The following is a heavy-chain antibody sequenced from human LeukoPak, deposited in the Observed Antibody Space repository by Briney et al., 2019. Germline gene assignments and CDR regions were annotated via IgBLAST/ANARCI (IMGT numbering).Heavy chain of an antibody. J-gene: IGHJ6*03. CDR2: IYYSGST. CDR1: GGSISSSSYY. V-gene: IGHV4-39*07. D-gene: IGHD6-6*01. Sequence: SETLSLTCTVSGGSISSSSYYWGWIRQPPGKGLEWIGSIYYSGSTYYNPSLKSRVTISVDTSKNQFSLKLSSVTAADTAVYYCARVGSSGGYYYYYYYMDVWGKGTTVTVSS. CDR3: ARVGSSGGYYYYYYYMDV.